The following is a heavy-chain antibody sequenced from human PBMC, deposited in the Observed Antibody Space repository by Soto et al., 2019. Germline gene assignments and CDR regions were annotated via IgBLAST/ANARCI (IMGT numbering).Heavy chain of an antibody. D-gene: IGHD2-21*02. CDR2: INAGNGNT. CDR1: GYTFTSYA. Sequence: QVQLVQSGAEVKKPGASVKVSCKASGYTFTSYAMHWVRQAPGQRLEWMGWINAGNGNTKYSQKFQVRVTITRDTSASTAYMELSSLRSEDTAVHNCASEYSGGDCYSAARYGMDVWGQGTTVTVSS. V-gene: IGHV1-3*01. CDR3: ASEYSGGDCYSAARYGMDV. J-gene: IGHJ6*02.